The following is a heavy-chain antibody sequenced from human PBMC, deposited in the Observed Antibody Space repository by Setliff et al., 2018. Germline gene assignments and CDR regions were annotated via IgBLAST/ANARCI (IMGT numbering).Heavy chain of an antibody. CDR1: GFTFSSYE. CDR2: ISGGGSSI. V-gene: IGHV3-48*03. D-gene: IGHD3-3*01. Sequence: GESLKISCAASGFTFSSYEMNWVRQAPGKGLEWVSYISGGGSSIFYADSVKGRFTISRDNAKNSLYLQMNSLRAEDTAVYYCARLYRPESRYYFFDYWGQGTLVTVSS. CDR3: ARLYRPESRYYFFDY. J-gene: IGHJ4*02.